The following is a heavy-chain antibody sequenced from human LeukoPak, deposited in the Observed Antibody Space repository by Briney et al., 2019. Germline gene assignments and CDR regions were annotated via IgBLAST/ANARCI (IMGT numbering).Heavy chain of an antibody. J-gene: IGHJ6*03. CDR1: GYTFTSYG. D-gene: IGHD3-10*01. CDR3: ARRPNYYGSGGYYYMDV. Sequence: GASVKVSCKASGYTFTSYGISWVRQAPGQGLEWMGWISAYNGNTNYAQKLQGRVTMTTDTSTSTAYMVLRSLRSDDTAVYYCARRPNYYGSGGYYYMDVWGKGTTVTVSS. V-gene: IGHV1-18*01. CDR2: ISAYNGNT.